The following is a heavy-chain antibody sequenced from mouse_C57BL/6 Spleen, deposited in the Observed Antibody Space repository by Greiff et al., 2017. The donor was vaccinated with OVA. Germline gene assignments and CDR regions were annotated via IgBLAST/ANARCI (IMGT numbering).Heavy chain of an antibody. Sequence: QVQLQQSGPGLVQPSQSLSITCTVSGFSLTSYGVHWVRQSPGKGLEWLGVIWSGGSTAYNAAFITRLSISKDNSKSQVFLKMSSLQADDTAIYYCARGDYGIHYAMDYWGQGTSVTVSS. CDR3: ARGDYGIHYAMDY. D-gene: IGHD1-1*01. CDR1: GFSLTSYG. V-gene: IGHV2-2*01. CDR2: IWSGGST. J-gene: IGHJ4*01.